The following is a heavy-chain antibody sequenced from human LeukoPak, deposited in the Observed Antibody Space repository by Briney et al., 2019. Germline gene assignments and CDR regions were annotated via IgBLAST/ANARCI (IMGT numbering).Heavy chain of an antibody. CDR1: GFTFSSYW. D-gene: IGHD3-22*01. J-gene: IGHJ5*02. CDR2: INTDGSST. Sequence: SGGSLRLSCAASGFTFSSYWMHWVRQAPGKGLVWVSRINTDGSSTSYADSVKGRFTISRDNAKNTLYLQMNSLRAEDTAVYYCARSGGSSGYYSSWGQGTLVTVSS. CDR3: ARSGGSSGYYSS. V-gene: IGHV3-74*01.